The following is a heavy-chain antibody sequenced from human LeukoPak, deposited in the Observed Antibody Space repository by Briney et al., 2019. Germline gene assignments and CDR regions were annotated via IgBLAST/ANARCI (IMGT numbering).Heavy chain of an antibody. Sequence: GGSLRLSCAASGFTFSSYWMSWVRQAPGKGLEWVANIKQDGSEKYYVDSVKGRFTISRDNSKNTLYLQMDSLRAEDTVVYYCAKGNYYDRSLDYWGQGTLVTVSS. D-gene: IGHD3-22*01. CDR3: AKGNYYDRSLDY. CDR1: GFTFSSYW. J-gene: IGHJ4*02. CDR2: IKQDGSEK. V-gene: IGHV3-7*01.